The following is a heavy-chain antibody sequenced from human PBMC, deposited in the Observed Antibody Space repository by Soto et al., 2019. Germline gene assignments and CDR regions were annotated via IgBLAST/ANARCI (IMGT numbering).Heavy chain of an antibody. Sequence: EVQLLESGGGLVQPGGSLRLSCAASGFTFSSYAMSWVRQAPGKGLEWVSTISGSGGSAYYADSVKGRFTISRDNSKNTLYLQMNSLRAGDTAVFYCARRTSGWYLDYWGQGTLVTVSS. V-gene: IGHV3-23*01. CDR1: GFTFSSYA. CDR2: ISGSGGSA. D-gene: IGHD6-19*01. J-gene: IGHJ4*02. CDR3: ARRTSGWYLDY.